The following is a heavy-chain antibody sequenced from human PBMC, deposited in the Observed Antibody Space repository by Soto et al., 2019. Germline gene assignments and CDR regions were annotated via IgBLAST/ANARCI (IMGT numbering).Heavy chain of an antibody. V-gene: IGHV4-59*01. CDR3: ASLKYDFWSGYFDYYYMDV. CDR2: IDYRGST. J-gene: IGHJ6*03. Sequence: SETXSLTCTVSGGSISSYYWSWIRQPPGXGQEWIGYIDYRGSTNYNPSLKCRVTISVDTSKNPFSLKLSSVTAADTAVYYCASLKYDFWSGYFDYYYMDVWGKGTTVTVSS. D-gene: IGHD3-3*01. CDR1: GGSISSYY.